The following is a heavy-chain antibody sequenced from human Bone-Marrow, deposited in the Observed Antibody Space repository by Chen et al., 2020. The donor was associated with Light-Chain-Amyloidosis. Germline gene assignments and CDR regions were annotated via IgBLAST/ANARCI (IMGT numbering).Heavy chain of an antibody. J-gene: IGHJ6*03. CDR3: ARGTHYDFWSGYYYYYMDV. V-gene: IGHV4-34*01. CDR1: GGSFSGYY. Sequence: QVQLQQWGAGLLKPSETLSLTCAVYGGSFSGYYWSWIRQPPGKGLEGIGEINHSGSTNYNPSLQSRVTISVDTSKNQFSLMLSSATAADTAVYYCARGTHYDFWSGYYYYYMDVWGKGTTVTVSS. CDR2: INHSGST. D-gene: IGHD3-3*01.